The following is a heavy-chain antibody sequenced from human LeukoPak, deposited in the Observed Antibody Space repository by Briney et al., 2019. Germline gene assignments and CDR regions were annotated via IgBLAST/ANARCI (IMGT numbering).Heavy chain of an antibody. CDR1: GGSFSGYY. CDR2: INHNGST. Sequence: SETLSLTCAVYGGSFSGYYWSWIRQPPGKGLEWIGEINHNGSTNYNPSLKSRVTISVDTSKNQFSLKLSSVTAADTAVYYCARGPGIQLWLFVYWGQGTLVTVSS. J-gene: IGHJ4*02. CDR3: ARGPGIQLWLFVY. V-gene: IGHV4-34*01. D-gene: IGHD5-18*01.